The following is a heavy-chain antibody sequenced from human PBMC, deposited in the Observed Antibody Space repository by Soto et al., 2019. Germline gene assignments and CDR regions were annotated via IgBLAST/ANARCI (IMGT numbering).Heavy chain of an antibody. CDR2: ISAYNGNT. CDR3: ARAVIVGATGDDEYFQH. J-gene: IGHJ1*01. CDR1: GYTFTSYG. V-gene: IGHV1-18*04. D-gene: IGHD1-26*01. Sequence: QVQLVQSGAEVKKPGASVKVSCKASGYTFTSYGISWVRRAPGQGLEWMGWISAYNGNTNYAQKLQGRVTMTTDTSTSTAYMELRSLRSDDTAVYYCARAVIVGATGDDEYFQHWGQGTLVTVSS.